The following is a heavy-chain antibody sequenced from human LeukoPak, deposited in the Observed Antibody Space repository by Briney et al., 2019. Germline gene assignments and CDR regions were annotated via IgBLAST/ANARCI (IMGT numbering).Heavy chain of an antibody. Sequence: QTGGSLRLSCAASGFTFSSYAVNWVRQAPGKGLEWVAVISSDGSNKYHADSVKGRFTISRDNSKNTLYLQMNSLRAEDTAVYYCAKDPGSGWSGFDYWGQGTLVTVSS. CDR1: GFTFSSYA. CDR2: ISSDGSNK. V-gene: IGHV3-30*04. CDR3: AKDPGSGWSGFDY. J-gene: IGHJ4*02. D-gene: IGHD6-19*01.